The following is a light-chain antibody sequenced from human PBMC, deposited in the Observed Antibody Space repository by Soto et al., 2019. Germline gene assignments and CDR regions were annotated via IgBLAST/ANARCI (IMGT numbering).Light chain of an antibody. V-gene: IGLV2-11*01. CDR2: AVT. CDR3: SSYAGSNTFVL. J-gene: IGLJ2*01. CDR1: SSDVGGYNF. Sequence: QSALTQPRSVSGSPGQSVTISCTGTSSDVGGYNFVSWYQQYPGKAPKLLIYAVTQRPSGVPDRFSGYKSGDSASLTISGLQDEDEAEYYCSSYAGSNTFVLFGGGTMLTVL.